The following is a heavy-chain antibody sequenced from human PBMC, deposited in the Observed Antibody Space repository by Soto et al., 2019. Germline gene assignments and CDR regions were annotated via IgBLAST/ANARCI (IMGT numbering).Heavy chain of an antibody. CDR1: GYSFTSYW. CDR2: IDPSDSYT. J-gene: IGHJ6*02. V-gene: IGHV5-10-1*01. Sequence: GESLKISCKGSGYSFTSYWISWVRQMPGKGLEWMGRIDPSDSYTNYSPSFQGHVTISADKSISTAYLQWSSLKASDTAMYYCARDTAMVLYYYYGMDVWGQGTTVTVSS. CDR3: ARDTAMVLYYYYGMDV. D-gene: IGHD5-18*01.